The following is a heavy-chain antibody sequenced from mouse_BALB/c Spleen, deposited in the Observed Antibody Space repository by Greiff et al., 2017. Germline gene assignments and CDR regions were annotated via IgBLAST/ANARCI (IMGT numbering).Heavy chain of an antibody. V-gene: IGHV2-9*02. CDR3: VREDGYGFAY. J-gene: IGHJ3*01. CDR2: IWAGGST. Sequence: QVQLKQSGPGLVAPSQSLSITCTVSGFSLTSYGVHWVRQPPGKGLEWLGVIWAGGSTNYNSALMSRLSISKDNSKSQVFLKMNSLQTDDTAMYYCVREDGYGFAYWGQGSLVTVSA. CDR1: GFSLTSYG. D-gene: IGHD1-2*01.